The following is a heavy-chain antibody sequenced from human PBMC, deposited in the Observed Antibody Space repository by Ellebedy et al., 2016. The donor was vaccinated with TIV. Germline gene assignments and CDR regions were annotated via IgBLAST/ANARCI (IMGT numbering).Heavy chain of an antibody. CDR1: GFTFSNYN. J-gene: IGHJ4*02. Sequence: GESLKISCVASGFTFSNYNMNWVRQSPGKGLEWVSSIRSTGSDKYYAESVKGRFTISRDNAQNTLFLQMNSLRVEDTAVYYCARGWSTPNFWGQGTLVIASS. V-gene: IGHV3-21*06. D-gene: IGHD2-15*01. CDR3: ARGWSTPNF. CDR2: IRSTGSDK.